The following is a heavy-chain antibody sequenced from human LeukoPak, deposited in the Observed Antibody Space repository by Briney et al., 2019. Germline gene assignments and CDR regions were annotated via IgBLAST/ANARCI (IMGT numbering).Heavy chain of an antibody. J-gene: IGHJ6*04. CDR3: ARGAYRTYYYGSGSALGGMDV. CDR1: GGSFSGYY. D-gene: IGHD3-10*01. CDR2: INHSGST. Sequence: SETLSLTCAVCGGSFSGYYWSWIRQPPGKGLEWIGEINHSGSTNYNPSLKSRVTISVDTSKNQFSLKLNSVTAADTAVYYCARGAYRTYYYGSGSALGGMDVWGKGTTVTVSS. V-gene: IGHV4-34*01.